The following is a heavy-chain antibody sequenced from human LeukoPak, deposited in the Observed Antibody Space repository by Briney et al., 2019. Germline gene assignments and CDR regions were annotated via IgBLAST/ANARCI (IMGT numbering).Heavy chain of an antibody. CDR1: GGSNISRDFH. Sequence: SETLSLTCTVSGGSNISRDFHWAWIRQPPGKGLEWIGNIHWRGSTYYSPSLESRVTISVDPSKNQFSLELRSVTAADTAVYYCARHLPHSTGNKRGPDYWGQGTLVTVSS. J-gene: IGHJ4*02. CDR3: ARHLPHSTGNKRGPDY. V-gene: IGHV4-39*01. CDR2: IHWRGST. D-gene: IGHD6-19*01.